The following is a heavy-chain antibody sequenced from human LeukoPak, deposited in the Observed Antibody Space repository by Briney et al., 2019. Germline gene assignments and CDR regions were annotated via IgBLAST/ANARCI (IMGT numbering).Heavy chain of an antibody. CDR2: IWYDGSNK. CDR3: AMWIQVWKFDY. CDR1: GFTFSSYG. J-gene: IGHJ4*02. Sequence: PGGSLRLSXAASGFTFSSYGMHWVRQAPGKGVEWVAVIWYDGSNKYYADSVKGRFTISRDNSKNTLYLQMNSLRAEDTAVYYCAMWIQVWKFDYWGQGTLVTVSS. D-gene: IGHD5-18*01. V-gene: IGHV3-33*01.